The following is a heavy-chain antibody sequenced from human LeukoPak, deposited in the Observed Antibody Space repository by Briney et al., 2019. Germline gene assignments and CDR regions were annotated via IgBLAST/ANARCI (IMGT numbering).Heavy chain of an antibody. CDR3: AHSRRLRDCSGGSCYYFDY. D-gene: IGHD2-15*01. CDR1: GFSISSSGVG. Sequence: SGPTLVKPTQTLTLTCTFSGFSISSSGVGVGWIRQPPGRALEWLALIYWDDDKRYSPSLKNRLTITRDTSKSQVVLTMTSLDPVDAATYYCAHSRRLRDCSGGSCYYFDYWGQGTLVTVSS. CDR2: IYWDDDK. J-gene: IGHJ4*02. V-gene: IGHV2-5*02.